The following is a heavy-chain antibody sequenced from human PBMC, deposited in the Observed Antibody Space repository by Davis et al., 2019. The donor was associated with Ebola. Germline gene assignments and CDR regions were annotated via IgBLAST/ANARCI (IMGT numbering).Heavy chain of an antibody. V-gene: IGHV3-11*06. Sequence: GESLKISCAASGFIFGDYYMSWIRQAPGKGLEWVSYISSSSSYTKYADSVKGRFTISRDNAKNSLYLQMNSLRAEDTAVYYCARALVWLQCFDYWGQGTLVTVSS. D-gene: IGHD5-24*01. CDR3: ARALVWLQCFDY. J-gene: IGHJ4*02. CDR2: ISSSSSYT. CDR1: GFIFGDYY.